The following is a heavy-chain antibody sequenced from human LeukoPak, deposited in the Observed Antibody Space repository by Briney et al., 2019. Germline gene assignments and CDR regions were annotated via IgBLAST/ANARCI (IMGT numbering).Heavy chain of an antibody. CDR2: IIPILGIA. CDR1: GGTFSSYT. V-gene: IGHV1-69*02. CDR3: ATVENGDY. D-gene: IGHD5-24*01. Sequence: ASVKVFCKASGGTFSSYTISWVRQAPGQGLEWMGRIIPILGIANYAQKLQGRVTITADKSTSTAYMELSSLRSEDTAVYYCATVENGDYRGQGTLVTVSS. J-gene: IGHJ4*02.